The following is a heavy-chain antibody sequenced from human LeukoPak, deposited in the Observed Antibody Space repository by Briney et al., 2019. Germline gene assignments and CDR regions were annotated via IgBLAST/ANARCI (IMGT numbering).Heavy chain of an antibody. V-gene: IGHV1-18*01. CDR2: ISAYNGNT. CDR3: ARVSPEENVVVPAAYYYYYYMDV. CDR1: GYTFTSYG. J-gene: IGHJ6*03. Sequence: ASVKVSCKASGYTFTSYGISWVRQAPGQGLEWMGWISAYNGNTNYAQKLQGRVTMTTDTSTSTAYMELRSLRSDDTAVYYCARVSPEENVVVPAAYYYYYYMDVWGKGTTVTVSS. D-gene: IGHD2-2*01.